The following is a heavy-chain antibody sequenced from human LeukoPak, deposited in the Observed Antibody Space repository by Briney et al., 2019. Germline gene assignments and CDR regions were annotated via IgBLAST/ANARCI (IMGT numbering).Heavy chain of an antibody. CDR1: GFTFSNYW. CDR3: AKHLPHWGSPDY. Sequence: GGSLRLSCEASGFTFSNYWLTWVRQTSGRGLEWVASINESGSQKKYVDSVKGRLTISRDNAKNSFYLQMNGLRAEDTAVYYCAKHLPHWGSPDYWGQGTLVTVSS. CDR2: INESGSQK. D-gene: IGHD7-27*01. J-gene: IGHJ4*02. V-gene: IGHV3-7*01.